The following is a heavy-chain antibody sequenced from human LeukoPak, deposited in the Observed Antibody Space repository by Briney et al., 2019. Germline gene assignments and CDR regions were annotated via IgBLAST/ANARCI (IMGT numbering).Heavy chain of an antibody. Sequence: GGSLRLSCAASGFTFKNSWMSWVRQAPGKGLEWVAIINQDGDEKYYVDSVKGRFTISRDDAQTSVYLQLSSLRPEDTAVYYCAKNKGWELPAELDSWGQGAPVIVSS. CDR3: AKNKGWELPAELDS. CDR1: GFTFKNSW. D-gene: IGHD2-15*01. J-gene: IGHJ4*02. V-gene: IGHV3-7*01. CDR2: INQDGDEK.